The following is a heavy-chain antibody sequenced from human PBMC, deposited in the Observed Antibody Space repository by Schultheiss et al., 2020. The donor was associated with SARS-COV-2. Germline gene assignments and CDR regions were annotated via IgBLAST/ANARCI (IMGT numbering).Heavy chain of an antibody. CDR2: IYHSGST. CDR3: ARAVGQLWLPANWFDP. CDR1: GGSISSGGYS. V-gene: IGHV4-30-2*01. Sequence: SETLSLTCAVSGGSISSGGYSWSWIRQPPGKGLEWIGYIYHSGSTYYNPSLKSRVTISVDRSKNQFSLKLSSVTAADTAVYYCARAVGQLWLPANWFDPWGQGTLATVSS. D-gene: IGHD5-18*01. J-gene: IGHJ5*02.